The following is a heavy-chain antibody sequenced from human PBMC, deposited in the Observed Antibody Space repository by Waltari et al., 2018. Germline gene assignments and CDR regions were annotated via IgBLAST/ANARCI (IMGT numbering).Heavy chain of an antibody. D-gene: IGHD3-22*01. J-gene: IGHJ4*02. CDR3: ARGGTYYYDSSGYYDYFDY. Sequence: EVQLVQSGAEVKKPGESLKISCKGSGYSFTSYWIGWVRQMPGKGLEWMGIIYPGDSDTRYSPSFQGQVTSAADNAISTAYLQWSSLKASDIAMYYCARGGTYYYDSSGYYDYFDYWGQGTLVTVSS. CDR2: IYPGDSDT. V-gene: IGHV5-51*01. CDR1: GYSFTSYW.